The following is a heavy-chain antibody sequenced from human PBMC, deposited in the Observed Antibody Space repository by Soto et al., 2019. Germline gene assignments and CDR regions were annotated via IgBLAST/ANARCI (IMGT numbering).Heavy chain of an antibody. CDR3: ARGRRITMVRGVRPAYYYGMDV. CDR2: IIPIFGTA. CDR1: GGTFSSYA. V-gene: IGHV1-69*12. J-gene: IGHJ6*02. Sequence: QVQLVQSGAEVKKPGSSVKVSCKASGGTFSSYAISWVRQAPGQGLEWMGGIIPIFGTANYAQKFQGRVTITADESTSXXYXEXXSLRSEDTAVYYCARGRRITMVRGVRPAYYYGMDVWGQGTTVTVSS. D-gene: IGHD3-10*01.